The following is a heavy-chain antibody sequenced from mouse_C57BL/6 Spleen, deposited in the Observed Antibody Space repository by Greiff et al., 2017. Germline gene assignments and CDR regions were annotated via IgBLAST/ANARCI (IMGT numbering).Heavy chain of an antibody. Sequence: QVQLKESGPELVKPGASVKISCKASGYAFSSSWMNWVKQRPGKGLEWIGRIYPGDGDTNYNGKFKGKATLTADNSSSTAYMQLSSLTSEDSAVYFCARRDYEAMDYWGQGTSVTVSS. CDR1: GYAFSSSW. CDR2: IYPGDGDT. D-gene: IGHD1-1*01. CDR3: ARRDYEAMDY. J-gene: IGHJ4*01. V-gene: IGHV1-82*01.